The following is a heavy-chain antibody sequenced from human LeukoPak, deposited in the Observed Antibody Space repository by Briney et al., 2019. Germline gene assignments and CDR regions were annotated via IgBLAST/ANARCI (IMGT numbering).Heavy chain of an antibody. J-gene: IGHJ4*02. CDR3: AEGIAAAGIDY. CDR2: INSDGSST. CDR1: GFTFSSYW. D-gene: IGHD6-13*01. V-gene: IGHV3-74*01. Sequence: GGSLRLSCAASGFTFSSYWMHWVRQAPGKGLVWVSRINSDGSSTSYADSVKGRFTISRDNAKNTLYLQMDSLRAEDTAVYYCAEGIAAAGIDYWGQGTLVTVSS.